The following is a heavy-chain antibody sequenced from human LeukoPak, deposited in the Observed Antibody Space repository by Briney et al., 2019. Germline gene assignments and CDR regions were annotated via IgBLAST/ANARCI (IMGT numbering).Heavy chain of an antibody. J-gene: IGHJ4*02. CDR3: ASDLSTWFD. Sequence: GGSLRLSCVASGFIVSNNYMSWVCQAPGMGLEWVSTIYRGGSSFYADSVKGRFTISRDNSKNTLYLQMDSLRAEDTAVYYCASDLSTWFDWGQGTQVTVAS. CDR2: IYRGGSS. V-gene: IGHV3-66*01. D-gene: IGHD6-13*01. CDR1: GFIVSNNY.